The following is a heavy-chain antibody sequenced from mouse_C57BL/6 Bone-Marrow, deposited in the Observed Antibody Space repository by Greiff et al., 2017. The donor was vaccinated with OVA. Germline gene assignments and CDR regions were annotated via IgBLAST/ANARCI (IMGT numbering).Heavy chain of an antibody. V-gene: IGHV1-19*01. Sequence: EVQLQQSGPVLVKPGASVKMSCKASGYTFTDYYMNWVKQSHGKSLEWIGVINPYNGGTSYNQKFKGKATLTVDKSSSTAYMELNSLTSEDSAVYYCAREGITTVVAPHYFDYWGQGTTLTVSS. D-gene: IGHD1-1*01. CDR1: GYTFTDYY. J-gene: IGHJ2*01. CDR2: INPYNGGT. CDR3: AREGITTVVAPHYFDY.